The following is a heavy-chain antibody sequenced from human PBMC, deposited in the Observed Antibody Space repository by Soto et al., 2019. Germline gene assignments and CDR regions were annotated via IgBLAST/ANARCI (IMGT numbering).Heavy chain of an antibody. CDR1: GFTFSSYA. D-gene: IGHD6-6*01. J-gene: IGHJ4*02. CDR3: AKRPVEGSSSGRACDY. Sequence: EVQLLESGGGLVQPGESLRLSCAASGFTFSSYALSWVRQAPGKGLEWVSAISGSGGSTYYADSVKGRVAISRDNSKNTVYRQMSSLRAVDTAVYYCAKRPVEGSSSGRACDYWGQGTLVTVSS. V-gene: IGHV3-23*01. CDR2: ISGSGGST.